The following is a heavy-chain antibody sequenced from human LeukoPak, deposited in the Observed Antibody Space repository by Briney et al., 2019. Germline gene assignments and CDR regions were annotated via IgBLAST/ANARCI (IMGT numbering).Heavy chain of an antibody. CDR3: ARHIDYVRGSYRTNWFDP. V-gene: IGHV4-59*08. J-gene: IGHJ5*02. Sequence: SETLSLTCTVSGGSISSYYWSWILHPPGKGLEWIGYIYYSGSTNYNPSLKSRVTISVDTSKNQFSLTLSSVTAADTAVYYCARHIDYVRGSYRTNWFDPWGQGTLVTVSS. D-gene: IGHD3-16*02. CDR2: IYYSGST. CDR1: GGSISSYY.